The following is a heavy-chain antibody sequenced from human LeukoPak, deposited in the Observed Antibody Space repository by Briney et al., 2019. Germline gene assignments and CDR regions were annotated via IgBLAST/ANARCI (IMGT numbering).Heavy chain of an antibody. CDR2: ISYDGSNK. J-gene: IGHJ6*02. CDR3: AKESSGMYRLDYYGMDV. V-gene: IGHV3-30*18. CDR1: GFTFSSYG. Sequence: GGSLRLSGAASGFTFSSYGMHWVRHAPGKGLEWVAVISYDGSNKYYADSVKGRFTISRDNSKNTLYLQMNSLRAEDTAVYYCAKESSGMYRLDYYGMDVWGQGTTVTVSS. D-gene: IGHD3-10*01.